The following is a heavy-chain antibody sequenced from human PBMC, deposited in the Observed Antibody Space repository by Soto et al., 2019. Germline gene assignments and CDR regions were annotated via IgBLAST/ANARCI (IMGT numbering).Heavy chain of an antibody. CDR1: GFTFSSYA. Sequence: GGSLRLSCAASGFTFSSYAMSWVRQAPGKGLEWVSAISGGGGSTYYADSVKGRFTITRDHSKNTLYLQMNSLKAEDTAVYYCAKDLINYDFWSGYYTGKDYWGQGTLVTVSS. V-gene: IGHV3-23*01. CDR2: ISGGGGST. CDR3: AKDLINYDFWSGYYTGKDY. J-gene: IGHJ4*02. D-gene: IGHD3-3*01.